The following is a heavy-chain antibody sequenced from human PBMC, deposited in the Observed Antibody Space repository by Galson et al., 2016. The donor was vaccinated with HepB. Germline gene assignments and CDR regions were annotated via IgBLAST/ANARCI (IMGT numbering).Heavy chain of an antibody. CDR2: IFYSGST. J-gene: IGHJ4*01. CDR3: ARDQSLHVPASADR. CDR1: GYSIRSGYY. Sequence: SETLSLTCAVSGYSIRSGYYWDWIRQPPGKGLEWIGSIFYSGSTYYNPSLKSRVTISVDTSKNLFSLKLTSVTAADTAVYYCARDQSLHVPASADRWGQGTLVTVSS. V-gene: IGHV4-38-2*02. D-gene: IGHD2-15*01.